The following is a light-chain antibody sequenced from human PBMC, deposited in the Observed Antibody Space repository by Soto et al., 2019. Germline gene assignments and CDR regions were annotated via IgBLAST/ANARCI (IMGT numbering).Light chain of an antibody. CDR1: SSDVGSYNL. J-gene: IGLJ2*01. CDR3: ASFTTNSARV. Sequence: QSALTQPASVSGSPGQSITISCTGTSSDVGSYNLVSWYQQHPGKAPKLIIYDVSYRPSGISSRFSGSKSGNTASLTISGLQAADEADYYCASFTTNSARVFGGGTKLTVL. CDR2: DVS. V-gene: IGLV2-14*02.